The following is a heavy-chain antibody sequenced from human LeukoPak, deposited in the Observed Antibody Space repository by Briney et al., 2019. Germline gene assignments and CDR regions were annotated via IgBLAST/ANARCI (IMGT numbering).Heavy chain of an antibody. J-gene: IGHJ4*02. Sequence: ASVKVSCKASEYTFTSYAMHWVRQAPGQRLEWMGWINAGNGNTKYSQKFQGRVTITRDTSASTAYMELSSLRSEDTAVYYCAKAGNYYDNSALDYWGQGTLVTVSS. CDR3: AKAGNYYDNSALDY. V-gene: IGHV1-3*01. D-gene: IGHD3-22*01. CDR1: EYTFTSYA. CDR2: INAGNGNT.